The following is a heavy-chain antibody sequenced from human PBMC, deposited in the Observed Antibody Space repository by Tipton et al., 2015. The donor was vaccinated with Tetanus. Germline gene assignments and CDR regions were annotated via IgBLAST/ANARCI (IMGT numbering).Heavy chain of an antibody. J-gene: IGHJ5*02. CDR1: GYTFTSYD. CDR2: MNPNSGNT. CDR3: ARARINYDFWSGRNWFDP. Sequence: QLVQSGAEVKKPGASVKVSCKASGYTFTSYDINWVRQATGQGLEWMGWMNPNSGNTGYAQKFQGRVTMTRNTSISTAYMELSSLRSEDTAVYYCARARINYDFWSGRNWFDPWGQGTPVTVSS. V-gene: IGHV1-8*01. D-gene: IGHD3-3*01.